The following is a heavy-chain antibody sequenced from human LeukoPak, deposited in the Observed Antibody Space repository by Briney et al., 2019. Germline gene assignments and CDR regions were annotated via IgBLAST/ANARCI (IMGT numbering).Heavy chain of an antibody. V-gene: IGHV4-4*07. CDR2: IYTSGIT. CDR1: GGSISSNV. D-gene: IGHD6-19*01. CDR3: AREHVGYSSGWNDLDF. J-gene: IGHJ4*02. Sequence: TSGTLCLSCSVSGGSISSNVWSWIRQPAGKGLEWIGRIYTSGITNYNPSLKSRVTMSVDTSKKQLSLSLSSVTAADTAVYYCAREHVGYSSGWNDLDFWGQGALVTVSS.